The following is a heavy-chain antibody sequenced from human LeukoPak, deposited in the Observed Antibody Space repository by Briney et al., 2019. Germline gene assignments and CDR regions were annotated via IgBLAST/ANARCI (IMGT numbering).Heavy chain of an antibody. D-gene: IGHD3-10*01. V-gene: IGHV3-48*01. CDR2: ISSRSSTI. Sequence: PGGSLRLSCAASGFTFSSYSMNWVRQAPGKGLEWVSYISSRSSTIYYADSVKGRFTISRDNAKNSLYLQMNSLRVDDTAVYYCVKAPFYGSGGFYPTYDSWGRGTLVTVSS. CDR3: VKAPFYGSGGFYPTYDS. CDR1: GFTFSSYS. J-gene: IGHJ4*02.